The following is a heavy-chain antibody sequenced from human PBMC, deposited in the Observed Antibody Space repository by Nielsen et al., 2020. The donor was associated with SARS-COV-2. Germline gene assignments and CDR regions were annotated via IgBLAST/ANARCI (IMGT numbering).Heavy chain of an antibody. D-gene: IGHD6-19*01. V-gene: IGHV3-30*03. Sequence: GGSLRLSCAASGFTFSSYGMHWVRQAPGKGLEWVAAISYDGSNKYYADSVKGRFTISRDNSKNTLYLQMNSLRAEDTAVYYCARESVTGTDAFDIWGQGTVVTVSS. CDR3: ARESVTGTDAFDI. J-gene: IGHJ3*02. CDR1: GFTFSSYG. CDR2: ISYDGSNK.